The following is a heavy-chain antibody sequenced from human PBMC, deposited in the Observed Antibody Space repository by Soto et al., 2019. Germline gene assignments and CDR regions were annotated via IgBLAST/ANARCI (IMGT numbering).Heavy chain of an antibody. J-gene: IGHJ4*01. CDR2: IDSSSSYI. CDR3: AIDLPMAPTVYYFDS. Sequence: GGSLRLSCAASGFTFRTSIMSWVRQAPGKGLEWVSSIDSSSSYIYYADSLKGRFIISRDNADNSLYLQMHSLRAEDTAVYYCAIDLPMAPTVYYFDSWRHAPLVTV. D-gene: IGHD1-26*01. CDR1: GFTFRTSI. V-gene: IGHV3-21*01.